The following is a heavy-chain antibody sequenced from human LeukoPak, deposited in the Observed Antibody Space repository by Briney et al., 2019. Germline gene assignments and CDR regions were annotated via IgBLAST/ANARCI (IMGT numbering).Heavy chain of an antibody. J-gene: IGHJ3*01. CDR2: IYTSGST. CDR1: GGSISSYY. V-gene: IGHV4-4*07. Sequence: SETLSLTCTVSGGSISSYYWSWIRQPAGKGLEWIGRIYTSGSTNYNPSLKSRVTMSVDTSKNQFSLKLSSVTAADTAVSYCGRSNPGSGDAFDVWGQGTMVSVSS. D-gene: IGHD3-10*01. CDR3: GRSNPGSGDAFDV.